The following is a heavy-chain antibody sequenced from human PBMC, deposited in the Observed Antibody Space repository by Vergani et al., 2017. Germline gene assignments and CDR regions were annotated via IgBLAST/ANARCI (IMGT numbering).Heavy chain of an antibody. CDR1: GLTFWQFG. Sequence: EVDLVESGGGLAQPGGSLRLSCEASGLTFWQFGMHWVRQGPGKGLEWVSGISWNSGAVDYADSVRGRFTISRDNAKNSLFLEMNSLRFEDTAVYFCTKGSVYYHDSAGHGYDPYTGFDLWGQGTLVTVSS. J-gene: IGHJ3*01. D-gene: IGHD5-12*01. V-gene: IGHV3-9*01. CDR3: TKGSVYYHDSAGHGYDPYTGFDL. CDR2: ISWNSGAV.